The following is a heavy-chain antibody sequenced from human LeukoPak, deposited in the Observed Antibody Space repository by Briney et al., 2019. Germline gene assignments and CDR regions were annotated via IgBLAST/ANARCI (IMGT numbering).Heavy chain of an antibody. J-gene: IGHJ4*02. CDR3: ARDYGGNSGDY. CDR2: ISYDGSNK. V-gene: IGHV3-30-3*01. D-gene: IGHD4-23*01. CDR1: GFTFSSYA. Sequence: GRSLRLSCAASGFTFSSYAMHWVRQAPGKGLEWVAVISYDGSNKYYADSVKGRFTISRDNSKNTLYLQMNSLRADDTAVYYCARDYGGNSGDYWGQGTLVTVSS.